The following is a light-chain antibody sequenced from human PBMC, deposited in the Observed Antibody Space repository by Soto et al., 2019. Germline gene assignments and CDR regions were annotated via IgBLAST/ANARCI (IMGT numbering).Light chain of an antibody. J-gene: IGKJ4*01. Sequence: ETVLTQSPATLSLSPGERATLSCRASQSVSSNLAWYQQKPGQAPRLLVYDASNRATGIAARFSGSGSGTDFTLTISSLEPEDFAVYYCQQRSNWLTFGGGTKVEI. CDR1: QSVSSN. V-gene: IGKV3-11*01. CDR2: DAS. CDR3: QQRSNWLT.